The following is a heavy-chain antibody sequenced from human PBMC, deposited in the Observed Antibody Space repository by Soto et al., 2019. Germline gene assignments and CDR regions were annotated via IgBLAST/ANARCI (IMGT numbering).Heavy chain of an antibody. J-gene: IGHJ6*02. D-gene: IGHD2-2*01. CDR1: GGTFSSHS. CDR3: STSVYCSTTRCYYYYGLDV. V-gene: IGHV1-69*01. CDR2: SIPIFGTE. Sequence: QVQLVQSGAEVKKPGSSVKVSCKVSGGTFSSHSINWVRQAPGQGPEWMGGSIPIFGTENYAQKFQGRVTITADESTSTAYMELSSLPSEDTALYYCSTSVYCSTTRCYYYYGLDVWGQGTTVIVSS.